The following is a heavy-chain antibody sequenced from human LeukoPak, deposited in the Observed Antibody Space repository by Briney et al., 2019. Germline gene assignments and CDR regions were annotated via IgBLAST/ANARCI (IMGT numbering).Heavy chain of an antibody. V-gene: IGHV4-34*01. CDR3: ARGRRGSGSYYPRDYYFDY. CDR1: GGSFSGHY. J-gene: IGHJ4*02. CDR2: INHSGST. D-gene: IGHD3-10*01. Sequence: SETLSLTCAVYGGSFSGHYWSWIRQPPGKGLEWIGEINHSGSTNYNPSLKSRVTISVDTSKNQFSLKLSSVTAADTAVYYCARGRRGSGSYYPRDYYFDYWGQGTLVTVSS.